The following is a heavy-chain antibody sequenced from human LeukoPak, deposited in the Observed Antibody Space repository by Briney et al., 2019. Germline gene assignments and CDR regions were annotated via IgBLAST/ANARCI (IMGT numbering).Heavy chain of an antibody. CDR2: INHSGST. Sequence: SETLSLTCAVYGGSFSGYYWSWIRQPPGKGLEWIGEINHSGSTNYSPSLKSRVTISVDTSKNQFSLKLSSVTAADTAVYYCARGLIPHAFDIWGQGTMVTVSS. CDR1: GGSFSGYY. CDR3: ARGLIPHAFDI. J-gene: IGHJ3*02. V-gene: IGHV4-34*01. D-gene: IGHD2-21*01.